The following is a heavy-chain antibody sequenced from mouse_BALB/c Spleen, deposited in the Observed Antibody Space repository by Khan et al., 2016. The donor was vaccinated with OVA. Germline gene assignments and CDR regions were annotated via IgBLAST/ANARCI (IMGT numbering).Heavy chain of an antibody. Sequence: VQLQESGAELAEPGASVKMSCTASGYTFTSYWMHWIKQRPGQGLEWIGYINPTSGYTDYNQKFKDKATLTADKSSSTAYMQLSSLTSDDSAVYYCARDRIDYWGQGTALTVSS. CDR1: GYTFTSYW. V-gene: IGHV1-7*01. CDR2: INPTSGYT. CDR3: ARDRIDY. J-gene: IGHJ2*01.